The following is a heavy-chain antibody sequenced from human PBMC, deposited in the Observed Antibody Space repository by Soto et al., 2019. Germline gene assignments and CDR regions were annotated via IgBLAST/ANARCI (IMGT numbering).Heavy chain of an antibody. J-gene: IGHJ5*02. V-gene: IGHV1-18*01. CDR1: GYTFTSYG. D-gene: IGHD6-19*01. Sequence: QVQLVQSGAEVKKPGASVKVSCKASGYTFTSYGISWVRQAPGQGLEWMGWISAYNGNTNYAQKLQGRVTMTTDTSASTASVGLRSLRSDDTAVYYCARDPSSGWPELNWFDPWGQGTLVTVSS. CDR3: ARDPSSGWPELNWFDP. CDR2: ISAYNGNT.